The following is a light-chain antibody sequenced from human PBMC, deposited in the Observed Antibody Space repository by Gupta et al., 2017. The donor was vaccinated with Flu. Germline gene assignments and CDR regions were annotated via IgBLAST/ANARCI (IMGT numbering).Light chain of an antibody. CDR1: QSVLYSSNNKNY. CDR2: WAS. J-gene: IGKJ3*01. CDR3: QQYYSTPPT. Sequence: DIVMTQSPDSLAVSLGERATINCKSSQSVLYSSNNKNYLAWYQQKPGQPPKLLIYWASTRESGVPDRFSGSGSRTDFTLTISSLQAEDVAVYYCQQYYSTPPTFGHGTKVDIK. V-gene: IGKV4-1*01.